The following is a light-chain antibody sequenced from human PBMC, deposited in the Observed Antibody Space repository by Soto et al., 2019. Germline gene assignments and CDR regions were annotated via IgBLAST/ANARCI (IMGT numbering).Light chain of an antibody. V-gene: IGLV2-14*01. CDR3: SSYTCSSTLVV. CDR2: DVT. J-gene: IGLJ2*01. CDR1: SSDVGGYNY. Sequence: QSVLTQPASVSGSPGQSITISCTGTSSDVGGYNYVSWYQQHPGKAPKLMIYDVTDRPSGVSNRFSGSKSGNTASLTISGLQAEYEADYYCSSYTCSSTLVVFGGGTKLTVL.